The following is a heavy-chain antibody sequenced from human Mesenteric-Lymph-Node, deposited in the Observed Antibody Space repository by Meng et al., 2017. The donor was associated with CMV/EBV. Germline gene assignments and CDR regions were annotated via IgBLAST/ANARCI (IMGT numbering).Heavy chain of an antibody. CDR3: AKDLSGRAVSAYYYGMDV. CDR1: GFTFSSYG. J-gene: IGHJ6*02. CDR2: IRYDGSNK. D-gene: IGHD3-10*01. V-gene: IGHV3-30*02. Sequence: GESLKISCAASGFTFSSYGMHWVRQAPGKGLEWVAFIRYDGSNKYYADSVKGRFTISRDNSKNTLYLQMKSLRAEDTAVYYCAKDLSGRAVSAYYYGMDVWGQGTTVTVSS.